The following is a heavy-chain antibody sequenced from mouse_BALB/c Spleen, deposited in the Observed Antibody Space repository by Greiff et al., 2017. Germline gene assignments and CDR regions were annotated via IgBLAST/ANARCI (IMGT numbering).Heavy chain of an antibody. CDR1: GFTFTDYY. D-gene: IGHD3-3*01. Sequence: EVQLVESGGGLVQPGGSLRLSCATSGFTFTDYYMSWVRQPPGKALEWLGFIRNKANGYTTEYSASVKGRFTISRDNSQSILYLQMNTLRAEDSATYYCARGGGTFFDYWGQGTTLTVSS. CDR3: ARGGGTFFDY. J-gene: IGHJ2*01. CDR2: IRNKANGYTT. V-gene: IGHV7-3*02.